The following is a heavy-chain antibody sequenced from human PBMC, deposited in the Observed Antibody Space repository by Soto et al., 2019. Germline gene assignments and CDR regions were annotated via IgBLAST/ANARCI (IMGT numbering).Heavy chain of an antibody. D-gene: IGHD3-9*01. Sequence: GASVKVSCKVSGYTLTELSMHCVRQAPGKGLEWMGGFDPEDGETIYAQKFQGRVTMTEDTSTDTAYMELSSLRSEDTAVYYCATELRYFDWLLSGFAYWGQGTLVTVSS. J-gene: IGHJ4*02. CDR2: FDPEDGET. CDR1: GYTLTELS. V-gene: IGHV1-24*01. CDR3: ATELRYFDWLLSGFAY.